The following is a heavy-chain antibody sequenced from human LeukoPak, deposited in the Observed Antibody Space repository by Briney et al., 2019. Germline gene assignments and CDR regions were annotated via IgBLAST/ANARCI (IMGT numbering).Heavy chain of an antibody. D-gene: IGHD2-21*01. CDR2: ISGSGSST. Sequence: GGSLRLSCAASGFTFSSYAMSWVRQAPGKGLEWVSAISGSGSSTYYADSVKGRFTISRDNTKNTVYLQLNSLRAEDTAVYYCARDRTYVMDVWGQGTTVTVSS. CDR3: ARDRTYVMDV. V-gene: IGHV3-23*01. J-gene: IGHJ6*02. CDR1: GFTFSSYA.